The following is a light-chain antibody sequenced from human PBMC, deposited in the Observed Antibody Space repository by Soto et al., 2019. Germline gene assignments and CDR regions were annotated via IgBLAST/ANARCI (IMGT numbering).Light chain of an antibody. J-gene: IGKJ1*01. CDR2: DAS. Sequence: EIVMTQAPATLSVSPGERATLSCRASQSVSSNLAWYQQKPGQAPRLLIYDASTRATGIPARFSGSGSGTEFTLTISSLQSEDFAVYYCQQYNNGGGTFGHGTKVEIK. CDR1: QSVSSN. V-gene: IGKV3-15*01. CDR3: QQYNNGGGT.